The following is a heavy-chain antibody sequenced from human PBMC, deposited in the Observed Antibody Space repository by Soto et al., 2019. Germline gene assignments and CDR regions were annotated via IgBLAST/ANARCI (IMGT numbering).Heavy chain of an antibody. J-gene: IGHJ4*02. Sequence: GGSLRLSCAASGFSFRNAWMNWVRQVPGKGLEWVASISSGSSDTWYADSVKGRFIISRDNAQNSLFLQMNTLRPEDTAMYYCARVAYWGPGTQVTVSS. V-gene: IGHV3-21*01. CDR2: ISSGSSDT. CDR3: ARVAY. CDR1: GFSFRNAW.